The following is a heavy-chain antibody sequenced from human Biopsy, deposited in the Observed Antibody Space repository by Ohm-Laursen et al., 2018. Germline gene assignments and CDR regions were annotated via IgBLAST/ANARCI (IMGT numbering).Heavy chain of an antibody. J-gene: IGHJ4*02. CDR3: TKERRGWYSER. CDR1: GFTFSDYA. Sequence: SLRLSCAASGFTFSDYAMHWVRQAPGKGLEWVAIITHDGSKTYYADSVEGRFTISRDQFKSTVYLQLNSLRTEDTAIYYCTKERRGWYSERWGQGTLVSVSS. V-gene: IGHV3-30*18. D-gene: IGHD6-19*01. CDR2: ITHDGSKT.